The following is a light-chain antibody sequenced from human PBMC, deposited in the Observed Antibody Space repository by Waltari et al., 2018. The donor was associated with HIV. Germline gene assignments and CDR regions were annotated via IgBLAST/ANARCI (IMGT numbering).Light chain of an antibody. J-gene: IGLJ3*02. CDR2: TTN. CDR1: ISNIGSNT. CDR3: ATWDDSLNGPV. V-gene: IGLV1-44*01. Sequence: QSVLTQPPSASGTPGQRVTISCSGSISNIGSNTVNWYQQLPGTAPKLLIYTTNQRPSGVPDRFSCPKSGASASLAISGLQSDDEADYYCATWDDSLNGPVFGGGTKLTVL.